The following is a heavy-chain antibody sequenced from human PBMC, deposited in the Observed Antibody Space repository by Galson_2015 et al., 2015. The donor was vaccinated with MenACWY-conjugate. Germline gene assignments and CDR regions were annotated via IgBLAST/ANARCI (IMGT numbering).Heavy chain of an antibody. D-gene: IGHD4-17*01. CDR3: AKDKNYGDFGDFDH. V-gene: IGHV3-23*01. CDR1: GFTFRNFA. J-gene: IGHJ4*02. Sequence: SLRLSCAASGFTFRNFAMNWVRPAPGKGLEWVSTISGSGGDTYYADSVKGRFTISRDNSKHTLNLQMNALRAEDTALYYCAKDKNYGDFGDFDHWGQGTLVTVSS. CDR2: ISGSGGDT.